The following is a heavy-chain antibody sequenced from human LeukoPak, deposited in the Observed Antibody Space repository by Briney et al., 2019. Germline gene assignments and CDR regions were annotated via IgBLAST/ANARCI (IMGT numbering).Heavy chain of an antibody. D-gene: IGHD2-15*01. Sequence: ASVKVSCKASGCTFTGYYIHWVRQAPGQGLEWMGWINPSSGGTNYAQKLQGRVTLTRDTSIRTVYMGLRRLRFDDTAMYYCARVKVALPGDFWGQGTLVTVSS. CDR3: ARVKVALPGDF. J-gene: IGHJ4*02. CDR2: INPSSGGT. CDR1: GCTFTGYY. V-gene: IGHV1-2*02.